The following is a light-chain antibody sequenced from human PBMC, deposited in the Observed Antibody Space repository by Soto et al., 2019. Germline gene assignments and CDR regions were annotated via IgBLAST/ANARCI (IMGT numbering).Light chain of an antibody. Sequence: AVVTQSSSASASLGSSVKLTCTLSSGHSSYIIAWHQHQPGKAPRYLMKLEGSGSYNKGSGVPDRFSGSSSGADRYLTISNLQFEDEADYYCETWDSNTHTVFGGGTKLTVL. V-gene: IGLV4-60*02. CDR3: ETWDSNTHTV. CDR2: LEGSGSY. J-gene: IGLJ3*02. CDR1: SGHSSYI.